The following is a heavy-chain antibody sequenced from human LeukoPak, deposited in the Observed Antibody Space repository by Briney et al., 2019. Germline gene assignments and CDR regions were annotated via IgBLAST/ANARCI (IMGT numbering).Heavy chain of an antibody. V-gene: IGHV4-59*11. CDR2: IYYSGSA. Sequence: PSETLSLTCTVSGGSISSHYWSWIRQPPGKGLEWIGYIYYSGSANYNPSLKSRVTISVDTSKNQFSLKLSSVAAADTAVYYCARHADCSGGSCHLNYWGQGTLVTVSS. CDR3: ARHADCSGGSCHLNY. CDR1: GGSISSHY. D-gene: IGHD2-15*01. J-gene: IGHJ4*02.